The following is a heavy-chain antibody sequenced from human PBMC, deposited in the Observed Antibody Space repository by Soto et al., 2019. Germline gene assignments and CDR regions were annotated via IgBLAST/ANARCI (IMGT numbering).Heavy chain of an antibody. V-gene: IGHV5-51*01. CDR3: LERITMIVVVIFFVLGHSSNRKVDY. D-gene: IGHD3-22*01. J-gene: IGHJ4*02. CDR2: IYPGDSDT. Sequence: PGESLKISCKGSGYSFTSYWIGWVRQMPGKGLEWMGIIYPGDSDTRYSPSFQGQVTISADKSISTAYLQWSSLKASDTAMYYCLERITMIVVVIFFVLGHSSNRKVDYWGQGTLVTVSS. CDR1: GYSFTSYW.